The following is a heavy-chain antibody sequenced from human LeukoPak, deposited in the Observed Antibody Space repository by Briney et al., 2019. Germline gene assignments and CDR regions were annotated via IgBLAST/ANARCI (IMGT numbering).Heavy chain of an antibody. Sequence: GGSLRLSCAASGFTFSSYWMSWVRQAPGKGLEWVANIKQDGSEKYYVDSVKGRFTISRDNAKNSLYLQMNSLRAEDTAVYYCARVPPLSDSSGYYKGYYFDYWGQGTLVTVSS. CDR2: IKQDGSEK. D-gene: IGHD3-22*01. J-gene: IGHJ4*02. CDR3: ARVPPLSDSSGYYKGYYFDY. V-gene: IGHV3-7*01. CDR1: GFTFSSYW.